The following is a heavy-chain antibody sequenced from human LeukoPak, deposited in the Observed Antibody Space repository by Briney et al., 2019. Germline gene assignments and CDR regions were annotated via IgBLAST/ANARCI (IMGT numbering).Heavy chain of an antibody. CDR1: GFTFSSYS. CDR3: ARDAGSSSGWNDFDY. J-gene: IGHJ4*02. CDR2: IRSSSSYI. D-gene: IGHD6-19*01. Sequence: GGSLRLSCAASGFTFSSYSMNWVRQAPRKGLEWVSSIRSSSSYIYYADSVKGRFTISRDNAKNSLYLQMNSLRAEDTAVYYCARDAGSSSGWNDFDYWGQGTLVTVSS. V-gene: IGHV3-21*01.